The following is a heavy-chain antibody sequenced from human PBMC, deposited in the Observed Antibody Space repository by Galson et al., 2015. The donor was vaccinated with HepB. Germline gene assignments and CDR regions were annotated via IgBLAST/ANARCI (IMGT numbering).Heavy chain of an antibody. J-gene: IGHJ4*02. CDR3: ARGGGQWLVPGY. Sequence: SLRLSCAASGFTFSSYAMHWVRQAPGKGLEWVAVISYDGSNKYYADSVKGRFTISRDNSKNTLYLQMNSLRAEDTAVYYCARGGGQWLVPGYWGQGTLVTVSS. V-gene: IGHV3-30*04. CDR1: GFTFSSYA. CDR2: ISYDGSNK. D-gene: IGHD6-19*01.